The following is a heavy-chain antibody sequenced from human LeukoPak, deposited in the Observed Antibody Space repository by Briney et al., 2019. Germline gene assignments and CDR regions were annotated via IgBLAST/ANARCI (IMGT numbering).Heavy chain of an antibody. CDR2: INPSGGST. CDR3: ARSIVSSGPYYFDY. V-gene: IGHV1-46*01. D-gene: IGHD6-19*01. CDR1: GYTFTSYY. J-gene: IGHJ4*02. Sequence: ASVKVFCRASGYTFTSYYMHWVRQAPGQGLEGMGIINPSGGSTSYGQKFQGRVIMTSDTSTSTVYMELSSLRSEDTAVYFCARSIVSSGPYYFDYWGQGTLVTVSS.